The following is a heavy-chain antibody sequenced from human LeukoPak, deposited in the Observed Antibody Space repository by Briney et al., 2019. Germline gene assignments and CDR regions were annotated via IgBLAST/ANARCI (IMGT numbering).Heavy chain of an antibody. D-gene: IGHD4-23*01. CDR3: ARGSGYGGNSDY. CDR2: IYHSGST. J-gene: IGHJ4*02. Sequence: SETLSPTCTVSGYSISSGYYWGWIRQPPGKGLEWIGSIYHSGSTYYNPSLKSRVTISVDTSKNQFSLKLSSVTAADTAVYYCARGSGYGGNSDYWGQGTLVTVSS. CDR1: GYSISSGYY. V-gene: IGHV4-38-2*02.